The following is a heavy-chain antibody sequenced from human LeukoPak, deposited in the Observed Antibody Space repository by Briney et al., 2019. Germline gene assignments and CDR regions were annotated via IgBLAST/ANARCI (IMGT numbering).Heavy chain of an antibody. J-gene: IGHJ1*01. CDR1: GFPLRSYG. Sequence: GGSLRLSCVGSGFPLRSYGMTWVRQAPGKGLEWVSSISSSSSYIYYADSVKGRFTISRDNAKNSLYLQMNSLRAEDTAVYYCAIPYYYDSSVPRNQWAFQHWGQGTLVTVSS. CDR3: AIPYYYDSSVPRNQWAFQH. V-gene: IGHV3-21*01. D-gene: IGHD3-22*01. CDR2: ISSSSSYI.